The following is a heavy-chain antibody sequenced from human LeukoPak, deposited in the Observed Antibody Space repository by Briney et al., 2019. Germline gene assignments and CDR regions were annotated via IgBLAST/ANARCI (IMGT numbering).Heavy chain of an antibody. Sequence: SETLSPTCTVSGGSISSGGYYWSWIRQPPGKGLEWIGYIYHSGSTYYNPSLKSRVTISVDTSKNQFSLKLSSVTAADTAVYYCASLGSGSSCFDYWGQGTLVTVSS. CDR3: ASLGSGSSCFDY. V-gene: IGHV4-30-2*01. CDR1: GGSISSGGYY. J-gene: IGHJ4*02. CDR2: IYHSGST. D-gene: IGHD3-10*01.